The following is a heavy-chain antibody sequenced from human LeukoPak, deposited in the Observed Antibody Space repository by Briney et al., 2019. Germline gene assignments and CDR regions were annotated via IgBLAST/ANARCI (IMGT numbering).Heavy chain of an antibody. CDR2: ISGSGGST. D-gene: IGHD5-24*01. J-gene: IGHJ4*02. Sequence: AGSLRRSCAASGFTFSSYAMSWVRQAPGKGLEWVSAISGSGGSTYYADSVKGRFTISRGNSKNTLYLQMNSLRAEDTAVYYCANRDGYLPYNFDYWGQGTLVTVSS. CDR1: GFTFSSYA. V-gene: IGHV3-23*01. CDR3: ANRDGYLPYNFDY.